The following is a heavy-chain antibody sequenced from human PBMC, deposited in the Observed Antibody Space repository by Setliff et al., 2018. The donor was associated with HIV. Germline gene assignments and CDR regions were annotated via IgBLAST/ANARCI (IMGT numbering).Heavy chain of an antibody. J-gene: IGHJ4*02. CDR2: LYPADSNI. CDR3: TRLWHENWGGVDY. CDR1: EYSFSSYW. Sequence: GESLKISCKASEYSFSSYWIGWVRQMPGKGLEFMGLLYPADSNIRYSPSFQGQVTISVDKSTNTAFLQWTSLRASDTAMYYCTRLWHENWGGVDYWGQGTLVTVSS. D-gene: IGHD3-16*01. V-gene: IGHV5-51*01.